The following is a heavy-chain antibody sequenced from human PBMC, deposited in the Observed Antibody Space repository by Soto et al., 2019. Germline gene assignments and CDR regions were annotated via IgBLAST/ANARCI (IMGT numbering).Heavy chain of an antibody. CDR1: GFTFRSYS. Sequence: GGFLRLSCAASGFTFRSYSMNWVRQDPGKGLEWVSSISSSSSYIYYADSVKGRFTISRDNAKNSLYLQMNSLRAEDTAVYYCATLTYYYGSGRDVWGQGTTVTVSS. J-gene: IGHJ6*02. CDR2: ISSSSSYI. D-gene: IGHD3-10*01. V-gene: IGHV3-21*01. CDR3: ATLTYYYGSGRDV.